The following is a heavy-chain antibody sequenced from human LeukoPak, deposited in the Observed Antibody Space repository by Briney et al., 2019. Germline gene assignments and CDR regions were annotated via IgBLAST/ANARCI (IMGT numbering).Heavy chain of an antibody. CDR2: IIPIFGTA. Sequence: SVKVSCKASGGTFSSYAISWVRQAPGQGLEWMGGIIPIFGTANYAQKFQGRVTITTDESTSTAYMELSSLRSEDTAVYYCASPDCSSTSCYIRRTPNDAFDIWGQGTLVTVSS. V-gene: IGHV1-69*05. CDR1: GGTFSSYA. CDR3: ASPDCSSTSCYIRRTPNDAFDI. D-gene: IGHD2-2*02. J-gene: IGHJ3*02.